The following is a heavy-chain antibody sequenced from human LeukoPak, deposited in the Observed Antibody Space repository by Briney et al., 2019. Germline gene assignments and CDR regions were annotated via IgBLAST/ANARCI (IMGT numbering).Heavy chain of an antibody. J-gene: IGHJ3*02. D-gene: IGHD3-10*01. Sequence: GGSLRLSCAASGFTVSHNYMTWVRQAPGKGLEWVSVIYSGDATYYADSVRGRFTISRDNSKNTLYLQMNSLRAEDTAVYYCARSYYYGSEDAFDIWGQGTMVTVSS. CDR1: GFTVSHNY. V-gene: IGHV3-66*01. CDR3: ARSYYYGSEDAFDI. CDR2: IYSGDAT.